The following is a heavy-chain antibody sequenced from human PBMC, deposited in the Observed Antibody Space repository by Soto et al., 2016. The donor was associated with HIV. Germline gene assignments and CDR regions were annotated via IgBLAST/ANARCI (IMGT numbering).Heavy chain of an antibody. CDR1: GFTFGDYV. V-gene: IGHV3-49*04. J-gene: IGHJ4*02. CDR2: IRSKVYDETT. Sequence: EVQLVESGGDLIQPGRSLRLSCTGSGFTFGDYVMSWVRQAPGKGLEWVGFIRSKVYDETTEYAASVKGRFTISRDDSKKHRLSANEQPENRGHSRVYCTRGNCSGGSCSVVYWGQGNPGHRFL. CDR3: TRGNCSGGSCSVVY. D-gene: IGHD2-15*01.